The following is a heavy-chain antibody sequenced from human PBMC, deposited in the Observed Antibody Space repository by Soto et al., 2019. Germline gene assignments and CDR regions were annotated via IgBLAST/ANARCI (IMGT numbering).Heavy chain of an antibody. CDR1: GFTFSPYG. Sequence: QVQLVESGGGVVQPGKSLRLSCAASGFTFSPYGIHWVRQAPGMGLEWVALISYDGGSKYYGDSVKGRFIILRDNCHNTVYLQMNSLRADYTSVDFCAKDQLAMTVVVADYFDSWGQGTLVTVSS. D-gene: IGHD3-22*01. CDR2: ISYDGGSK. CDR3: AKDQLAMTVVVADYFDS. V-gene: IGHV3-30*18. J-gene: IGHJ4*02.